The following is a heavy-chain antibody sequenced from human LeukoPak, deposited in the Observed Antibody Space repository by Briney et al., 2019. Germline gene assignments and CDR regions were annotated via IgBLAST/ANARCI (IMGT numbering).Heavy chain of an antibody. CDR3: ARGIRYDYVWGSYSIGDAFDI. J-gene: IGHJ3*02. CDR2: IIPILGIA. CDR1: GGTFSSYA. V-gene: IGHV1-69*04. D-gene: IGHD3-16*01. Sequence: ASVKVSCKASGGTFSSYAISWVRQAPGQGLEWMGRIIPILGIANYAQKFQGRVTITADKSTSTAYMELSSLRSEDTAVYYCARGIRYDYVWGSYSIGDAFDIWGQGTMVTVSS.